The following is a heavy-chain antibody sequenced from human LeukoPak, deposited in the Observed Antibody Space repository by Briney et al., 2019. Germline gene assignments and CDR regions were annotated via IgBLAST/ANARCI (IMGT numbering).Heavy chain of an antibody. D-gene: IGHD3-3*01. V-gene: IGHV4-4*07. J-gene: IGHJ3*02. CDR2: VLTSGTA. CDR3: TRVSYFAFWSGSYSSPPGDAFDI. CDR1: RGSIRSSS. Sequence: SETLSLTCSISRGSIRSSSWTWIRQPAGKGLEWIGLVLTSGTAIYDPSLKSRVPMSLDTSRNHVSLNVTSVTAADTAIYFCTRVSYFAFWSGSYSSPPGDAFDIRGQGTMVIVSS.